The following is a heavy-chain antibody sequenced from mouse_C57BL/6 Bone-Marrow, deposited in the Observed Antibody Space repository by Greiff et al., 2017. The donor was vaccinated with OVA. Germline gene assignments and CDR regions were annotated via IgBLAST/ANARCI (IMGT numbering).Heavy chain of an antibody. Sequence: QVQLQQPGAELVRPGTSVMLSCKASGYTFTSYWMHWVKPRPGQGLEWIGVIDPSDSYTNYNQKFKGKATLTVDTSSSTAYLQLSSLTSEDSAVYYCARGWLLPYWGQGTTLTVSS. CDR3: ARGWLLPY. CDR2: IDPSDSYT. CDR1: GYTFTSYW. J-gene: IGHJ2*01. D-gene: IGHD2-3*01. V-gene: IGHV1-59*01.